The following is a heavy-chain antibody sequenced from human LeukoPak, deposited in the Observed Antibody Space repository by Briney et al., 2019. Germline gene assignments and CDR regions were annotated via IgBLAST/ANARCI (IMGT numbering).Heavy chain of an antibody. CDR2: IIPIFGTA. CDR3: ARSAFTVADYSGGWFDP. CDR1: GGTFSSYA. D-gene: IGHD4-11*01. V-gene: IGHV1-69*13. J-gene: IGHJ5*02. Sequence: ASVKVSCKASGGTFSSYAISWVRQAPGQGLEWMGGIIPIFGTANYAQKFQGRVTITADESTSTAYMELSSLRSEDTAVYYCARSAFTVADYSGGWFDPWGQGTLVTVSS.